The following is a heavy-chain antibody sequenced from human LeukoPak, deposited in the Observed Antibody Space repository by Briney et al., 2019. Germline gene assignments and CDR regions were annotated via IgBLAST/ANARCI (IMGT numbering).Heavy chain of an antibody. J-gene: IGHJ3*02. CDR2: INPNSGGT. D-gene: IGHD1-20*01. CDR3: ARPYNWNDEGDAFDI. V-gene: IGHV1-2*02. CDR1: GYTFTGYY. Sequence: ASVKVSCKASGYTFTGYYIHWVRQAPGQGLEWMGWINPNSGGTNYAQKFQGRVTMTRDTSISTAYMELSRLRSDDTAVYYCARPYNWNDEGDAFDIWGQGTMATVSS.